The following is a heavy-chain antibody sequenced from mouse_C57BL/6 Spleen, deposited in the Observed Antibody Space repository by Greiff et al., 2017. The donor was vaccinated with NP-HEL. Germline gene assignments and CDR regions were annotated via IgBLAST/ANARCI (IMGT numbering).Heavy chain of an antibody. D-gene: IGHD1-1*01. V-gene: IGHV1-54*01. CDR1: GYAFTNYL. CDR2: INPGSGGT. Sequence: QVQLKQSGAELVRPGTSVKVSCKASGYAFTNYLIEWVKQRPGQGLEWIGVINPGSGGTNYNEKFKGKATLTADKSSSTAYMQLSSLTSEDSAVYFCARSTTVVATHYYAMDYWGQGTSVTVSS. J-gene: IGHJ4*01. CDR3: ARSTTVVATHYYAMDY.